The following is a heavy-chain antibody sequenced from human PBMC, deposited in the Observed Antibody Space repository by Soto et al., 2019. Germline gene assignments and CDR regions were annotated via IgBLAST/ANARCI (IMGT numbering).Heavy chain of an antibody. J-gene: IGHJ6*02. Sequence: ASVKVSCKTSGYSFTKYGLHWVRQAPGQRLEWMGWINPGNGDTKYSQKFQGRVTITRDTSATTAYMELSSLRSEDSAVFYCARTDCSSTSCYNYYYYGMDVWGQVTTLTVSS. CDR1: GYSFTKYG. CDR2: INPGNGDT. CDR3: ARTDCSSTSCYNYYYYGMDV. D-gene: IGHD2-2*01. V-gene: IGHV1-3*01.